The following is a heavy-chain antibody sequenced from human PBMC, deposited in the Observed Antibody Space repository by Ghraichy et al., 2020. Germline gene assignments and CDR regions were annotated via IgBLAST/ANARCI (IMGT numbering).Heavy chain of an antibody. V-gene: IGHV3-49*03. CDR3: TRDGALGYCSSTSCYRGDYYGMDV. Sequence: GALRLSCTASGFTFGDYAMSWFRQAPGKGLEWVGFIRSKAYGGTTEYAASVKGRFTISRDDSKSIAYLQMNSLKTEDTAVYYCTRDGALGYCSSTSCYRGDYYGMDVWGQGTTVTVSS. CDR2: IRSKAYGGTT. D-gene: IGHD2-2*02. J-gene: IGHJ6*02. CDR1: GFTFGDYA.